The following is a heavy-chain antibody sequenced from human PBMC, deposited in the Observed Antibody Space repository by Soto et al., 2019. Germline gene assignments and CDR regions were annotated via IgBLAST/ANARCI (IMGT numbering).Heavy chain of an antibody. CDR1: GFTFSSYA. CDR2: ISGSGGST. CDR3: AKDGGPDFWSGYYSKMPFDY. J-gene: IGHJ4*02. D-gene: IGHD3-3*01. Sequence: GGSLRLSCAASGFTFSSYAMSWVRQAPGKGLEWVSAISGSGGSTYYADSVKGRFTISRDNSKNTLYLQMNSLRAEDTAVYYCAKDGGPDFWSGYYSKMPFDYWGQGTLVTVSS. V-gene: IGHV3-23*01.